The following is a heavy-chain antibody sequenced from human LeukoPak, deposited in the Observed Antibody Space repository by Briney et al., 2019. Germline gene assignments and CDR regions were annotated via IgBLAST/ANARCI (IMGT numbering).Heavy chain of an antibody. D-gene: IGHD1-26*01. CDR3: ARVKSGSYYPIDY. V-gene: IGHV3-74*01. J-gene: IGHJ4*02. Sequence: GGSLRLSCAASGFAFSNYWMHWVRQTPGKGLVWVSRINTDGTGTSYADSVKGRFTISRDGAKNTLYLQMSGLRAEDTAVYYCARVKSGSYYPIDYWGQGTLVTVSS. CDR1: GFAFSNYW. CDR2: INTDGTGT.